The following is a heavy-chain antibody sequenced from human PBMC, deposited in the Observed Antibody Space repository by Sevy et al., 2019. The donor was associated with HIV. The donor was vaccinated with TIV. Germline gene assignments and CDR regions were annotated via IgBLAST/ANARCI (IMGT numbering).Heavy chain of an antibody. J-gene: IGHJ5*02. CDR2: VKSKTDGETT. V-gene: IGHV3-15*01. CDR1: GLYFSNAW. D-gene: IGHD2-21*02. Sequence: GGSLRLSCAASGLYFSNAWMSWVRQAPGKGLEWVGRVKSKTDGETTEYGAPVKDRFTISRDDSKRTVFLQMNSLKIDDTGVYYCILASLRDPTVAWGQGTLVTVSS. CDR3: ILASLRDPTVA.